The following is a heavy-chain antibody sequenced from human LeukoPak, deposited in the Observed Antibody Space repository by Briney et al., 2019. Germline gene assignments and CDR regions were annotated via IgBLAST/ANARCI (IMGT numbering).Heavy chain of an antibody. V-gene: IGHV3-23*01. J-gene: IGHJ5*02. CDR1: GFTFSSYA. Sequence: GGSLRLSCAASGFTFSSYAMSWVRQAPGKGLEWVSAISGSGGITYYADSVKGRFTISRDNSKNTLYLQMNSLRAEDTAVYYCAKTRVILWFGELWFDPWGQGTLVTVSS. D-gene: IGHD3-10*01. CDR2: ISGSGGIT. CDR3: AKTRVILWFGELWFDP.